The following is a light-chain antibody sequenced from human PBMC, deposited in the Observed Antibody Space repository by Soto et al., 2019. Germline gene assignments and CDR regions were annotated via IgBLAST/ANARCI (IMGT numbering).Light chain of an antibody. CDR2: GPS. CDR3: QQFGSAPRT. CDR1: ERVSSDF. J-gene: IGKJ1*01. V-gene: IGKV3-20*01. Sequence: IVLAQSPVTLTLSPGERASLSCRTSERVSSDFLAWYQQKAGQAPRLLIYGPSNRATGVPDRFIGGGSGTDFTLTISRLEPEDFAVYYCQQFGSAPRTFAQGTKVDI.